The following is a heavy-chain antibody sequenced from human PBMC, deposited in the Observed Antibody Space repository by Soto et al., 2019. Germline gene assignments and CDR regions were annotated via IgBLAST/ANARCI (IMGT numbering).Heavy chain of an antibody. CDR1: GGTFSSYA. CDR3: ARESIERHGVEGVYYYYYYGMDV. Sequence: QVQLVQSGAEVKKPGSSVKVSCKASGGTFSSYAISWVRQAPGQGLEWMGGIIPIFGTANYAQKFQGRVTITADESTSTAYMELSSLRSDDTAVYYCARESIERHGVEGVYYYYYYGMDVWGQGTTVTVSS. D-gene: IGHD2-21*01. CDR2: IIPIFGTA. V-gene: IGHV1-69*01. J-gene: IGHJ6*02.